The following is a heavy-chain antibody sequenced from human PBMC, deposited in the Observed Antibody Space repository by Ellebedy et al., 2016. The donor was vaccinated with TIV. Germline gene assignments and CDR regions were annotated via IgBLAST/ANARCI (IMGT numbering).Heavy chain of an antibody. J-gene: IGHJ4*02. CDR3: ARGSYYFDS. CDR2: FSGRGGII. CDR1: GFSFSDYY. Sequence: GESLKISCAASGFSFSDYYMNWVRQVPGKRLEWISYFSGRGGIISYADSVKGRSTISRDNAQDTLFLHMSSLRAEDSAVYYCARGSYYFDSWGQGTLVTVSS. V-gene: IGHV3-11*01.